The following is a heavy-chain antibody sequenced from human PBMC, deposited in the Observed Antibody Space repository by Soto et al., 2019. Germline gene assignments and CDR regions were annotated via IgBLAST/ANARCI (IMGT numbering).Heavy chain of an antibody. CDR1: GGSISSYY. CDR3: AREKWGYYDSSGYPVDAFDI. J-gene: IGHJ3*02. Sequence: PSETLSLTCTVSGGSISSYYWSWIRQPPGKGLEWIGYIYYSGSTNYNPSLKSRVTISVDTSKNQFSLKLSSVTAADTAVYYCAREKWGYYDSSGYPVDAFDIWGQGTMVTVS. D-gene: IGHD3-22*01. V-gene: IGHV4-59*01. CDR2: IYYSGST.